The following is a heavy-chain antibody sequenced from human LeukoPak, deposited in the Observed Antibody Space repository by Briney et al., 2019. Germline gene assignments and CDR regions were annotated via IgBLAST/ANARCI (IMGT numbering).Heavy chain of an antibody. CDR1: GYRFSSYW. J-gene: IGHJ4*02. CDR2: IYPADSAT. CDR3: VRRGWFGELYEYFDY. V-gene: IGHV5-51*01. Sequence: GESLKISCKASGYRFSSYWIGWVRQMPGKGLEWMGIIYPADSATTYSPSLQGQVTVSADKSISTAYLQWSSLKASDTAMYYCVRRGWFGELYEYFDYWGQGTLVTVSS. D-gene: IGHD3-10*01.